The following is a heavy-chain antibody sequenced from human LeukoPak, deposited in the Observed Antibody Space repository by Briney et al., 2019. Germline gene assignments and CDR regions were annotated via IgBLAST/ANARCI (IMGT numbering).Heavy chain of an antibody. V-gene: IGHV6-1*01. D-gene: IGHD3-9*01. J-gene: IGHJ5*02. CDR2: TYYRSKWYN. CDR3: ARDVFDSQPHWFDP. Sequence: PSQTLSLTCAISGDSVSNKNAAWDWIRQSPSRGLEWLGRTYYRSKWYNDYAVSVESRISINPDTTKNQFSLQLNSVTPEDTAVYYCARDVFDSQPHWFDPWGQGTLVTVSS. CDR1: GDSVSNKNAA.